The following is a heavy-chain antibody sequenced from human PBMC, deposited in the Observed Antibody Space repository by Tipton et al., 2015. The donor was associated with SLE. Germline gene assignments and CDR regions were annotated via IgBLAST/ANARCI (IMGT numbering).Heavy chain of an antibody. D-gene: IGHD1-1*01. J-gene: IGHJ3*01. V-gene: IGHV4-4*08. Sequence: TLSLTCTVSGCSISSFYWSWIRQPPGKGLEWCGYSTDYSPSPKRRVPISVDTSKNQFSLKLSPVTAADTAIYYCARLSTRLVRDAFDLWGQGTMVTVSS. CDR3: ARLSTRLVRDAFDL. CDR1: GCSISSFY. CDR2: ST.